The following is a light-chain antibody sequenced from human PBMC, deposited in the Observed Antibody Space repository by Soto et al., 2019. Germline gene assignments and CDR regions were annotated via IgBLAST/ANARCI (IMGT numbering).Light chain of an antibody. CDR1: SSDVGSYNR. J-gene: IGLJ1*01. CDR3: NSYTSSSTYV. V-gene: IGLV2-18*02. Sequence: SVLAQPPSVSVSPGQSVTISCTGTSSDVGSYNRVSWYQQPPGTAPKLMIYEVSNRPSGVPDRFSGSKSGNTASLTISGLQPEDEADYYCNSYTSSSTYVFGTGTKVTVL. CDR2: EVS.